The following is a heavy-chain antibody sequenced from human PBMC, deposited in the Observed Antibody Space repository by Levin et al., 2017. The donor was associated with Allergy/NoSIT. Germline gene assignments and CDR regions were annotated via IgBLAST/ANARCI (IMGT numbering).Heavy chain of an antibody. J-gene: IGHJ6*02. D-gene: IGHD3-3*01. V-gene: IGHV3-15*01. CDR2: IKSKTDGGTT. Sequence: GGSLRLSCAASGFTFSNAWMSWVRQAPGKGLEWVGRIKSKTDGGTTDYAAPVKGRFTISRDDSKNTLYLQMNSLKTEDTAVYYCTTHQTYYDFWSGYYKGYYYYGMDVWGQGTTVTVSS. CDR3: TTHQTYYDFWSGYYKGYYYYGMDV. CDR1: GFTFSNAW.